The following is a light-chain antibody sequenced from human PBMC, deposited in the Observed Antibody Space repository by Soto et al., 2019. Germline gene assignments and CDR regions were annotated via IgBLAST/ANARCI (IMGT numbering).Light chain of an antibody. J-gene: IGKJ4*01. CDR2: DTS. CDR1: HDIGSY. CDR3: QQLDSVPLN. Sequence: DVQMTQSPSSLSASVGDSVTITCQASHDIGSYLNWYQHKPGKAPKLLIFDTSHLATGVPPRFSGGGSDTYFAFTITNLQPEDFAVYYCQQLDSVPLNFGGGTHVEI. V-gene: IGKV1-33*01.